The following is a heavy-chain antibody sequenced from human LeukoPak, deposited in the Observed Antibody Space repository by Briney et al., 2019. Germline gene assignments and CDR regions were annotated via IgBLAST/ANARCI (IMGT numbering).Heavy chain of an antibody. CDR3: ARTKTNYDFWSGYSYYFDY. Sequence: NPSETLSLTCTVSGGSISSYYWSWIRQPPGKGLEWIGYIYYSGSTNYNPSLKSRVTISVDTSKNQFSLKLSSVTAADTAVYYCARTKTNYDFWSGYSYYFDYWGQGTLVTVSS. CDR2: IYYSGST. CDR1: GGSISSYY. V-gene: IGHV4-59*01. J-gene: IGHJ4*02. D-gene: IGHD3-3*01.